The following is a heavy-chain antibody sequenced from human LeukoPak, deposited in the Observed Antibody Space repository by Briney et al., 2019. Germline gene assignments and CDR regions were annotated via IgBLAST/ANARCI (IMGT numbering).Heavy chain of an antibody. J-gene: IGHJ4*02. D-gene: IGHD2-21*01. Sequence: PSETLSLTCTVSGVSMSAYQWSWVRQSPGKGLEWIGCINTKGETSYNPSLKSQVTTSVDTSKSQFSLRLTSVTAADTAVYYCATSNDAKIAPFDHWGQGAPVTVSS. CDR1: GVSMSAYQ. CDR3: ATSNDAKIAPFDH. CDR2: INTKGET. V-gene: IGHV4-4*09.